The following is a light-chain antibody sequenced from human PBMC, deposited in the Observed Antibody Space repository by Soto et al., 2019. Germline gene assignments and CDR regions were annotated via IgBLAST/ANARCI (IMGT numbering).Light chain of an antibody. CDR2: LGS. V-gene: IGKV2-28*01. J-gene: IGKJ1*01. Sequence: DLVMTQSPLSLPVTPGEPASISCRSSQSLLHSNGYNYLDWYLQKLGQSPQLLIYLGSNRASGVPDRFSGSGSGTDFTLKISRVEAEDVGVYYCMQALQTPWTFGQGTKVEIK. CDR1: QSLLHSNGYNY. CDR3: MQALQTPWT.